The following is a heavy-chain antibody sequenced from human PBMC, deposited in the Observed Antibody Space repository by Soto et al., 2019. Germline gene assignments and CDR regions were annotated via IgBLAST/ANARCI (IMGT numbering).Heavy chain of an antibody. J-gene: IGHJ4*02. Sequence: SETLSLTCTVSGGSISSGDYYWSWIRQPPGKGLEWIGYIYYSGSTYYNPSLKSRVTISVDTSKNQFSLKLSSVTAADTAVYYCARAGGYSSSSEYDYWGQGTLVTVSS. CDR1: GGSISSGDYY. V-gene: IGHV4-30-4*01. CDR3: ARAGGYSSSSEYDY. D-gene: IGHD6-6*01. CDR2: IYYSGST.